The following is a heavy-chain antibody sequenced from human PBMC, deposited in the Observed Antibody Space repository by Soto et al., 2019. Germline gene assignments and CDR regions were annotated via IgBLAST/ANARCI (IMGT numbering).Heavy chain of an antibody. CDR3: TRGRVVTVTDDLVAFDI. J-gene: IGHJ3*02. V-gene: IGHV4-34*01. D-gene: IGHD4-17*01. CDR2: INHSGST. Sequence: QVQLQQWGAGLLKPSETLSLTCAVYGGSFSGYFWRWIRQPPGKGLEWIGEINHSGSTNYNPSLKGRVTISVDTSKSQFSLKLGSVTAADMARYYCTRGRVVTVTDDLVAFDIWGQGTRVTVSS. CDR1: GGSFSGYF.